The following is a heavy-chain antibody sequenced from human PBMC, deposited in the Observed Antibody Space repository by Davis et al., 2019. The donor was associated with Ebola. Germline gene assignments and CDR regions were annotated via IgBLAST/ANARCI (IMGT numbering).Heavy chain of an antibody. D-gene: IGHD5-18*01. CDR3: ARAVDTKFHY. CDR1: GDSISRDY. CDR2: IYYSERT. J-gene: IGHJ4*02. V-gene: IGHV4-59*01. Sequence: PGGSLRLSCSVSGDSISRDYWSWIRQPPGEGLEWIGYIYYSERTNYNPSLMSRVTISADTSKNQFSLKLKSVTTADTAVYYCARAVDTKFHYWGPGILVTVSS.